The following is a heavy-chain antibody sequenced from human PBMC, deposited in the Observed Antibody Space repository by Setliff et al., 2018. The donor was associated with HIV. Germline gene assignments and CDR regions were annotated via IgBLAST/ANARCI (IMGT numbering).Heavy chain of an antibody. V-gene: IGHV1-69*06. CDR1: GGTFSSYA. CDR3: AGDPRNLDF. CDR2: IIPIFGTA. J-gene: IGHJ4*02. Sequence: SVKVSCKASGGTFSSYAISWVRQAPGQGLEWMGGIIPIFGTANYAQKFQGRVTMTRDTSTSTVYMELSSLRAEDTAVYYCAGDPRNLDFWGQGTLVTVS.